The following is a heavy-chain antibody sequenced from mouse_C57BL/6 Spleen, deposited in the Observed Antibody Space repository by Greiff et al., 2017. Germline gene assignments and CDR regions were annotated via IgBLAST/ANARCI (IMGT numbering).Heavy chain of an antibody. V-gene: IGHV1-80*01. Sequence: QVQLKESGAALVKPGASVKISCKASGYAFSSYWMNWVKQRPGKGLEWIGQIYPGDGDTNYNGKFKGKATLTADKSSSTAYMQLSSLTSEDSAVYFCARKGENGNYVYYAMDYWGQGTSVTVSS. CDR1: GYAFSSYW. CDR3: ARKGENGNYVYYAMDY. D-gene: IGHD2-1*01. CDR2: IYPGDGDT. J-gene: IGHJ4*01.